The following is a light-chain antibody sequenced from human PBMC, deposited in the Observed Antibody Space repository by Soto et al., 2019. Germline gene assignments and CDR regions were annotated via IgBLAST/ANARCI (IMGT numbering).Light chain of an antibody. CDR2: TAS. CDR1: QSVGSNY. Sequence: EIVLTQSPGTLSLSPGERATLSCSASQSVGSNYLAWYQQKPGQAPRLLIYTASNRATGIPDRFSGSGSGTDFTLTISRLEPEDFAVYYCHQYGTSPRTFGQGTKVEIK. J-gene: IGKJ1*01. CDR3: HQYGTSPRT. V-gene: IGKV3-20*01.